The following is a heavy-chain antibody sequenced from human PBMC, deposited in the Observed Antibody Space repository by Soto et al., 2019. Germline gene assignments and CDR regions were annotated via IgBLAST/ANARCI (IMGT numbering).Heavy chain of an antibody. CDR1: GGSISSGGYY. Sequence: QVQLQESGPGLVKPSQTLSLICTVSGGSISSGGYYWSWIRQHPGKGLEWVGYISYSGSTYYNPSLKSRVTXXVXTXXNQFSLKVSSVTAADTAVYYCAREGRGTTMVTLDYWGQGTLVTVSS. V-gene: IGHV4-31*03. CDR3: AREGRGTTMVTLDY. J-gene: IGHJ4*02. D-gene: IGHD5-18*01. CDR2: ISYSGST.